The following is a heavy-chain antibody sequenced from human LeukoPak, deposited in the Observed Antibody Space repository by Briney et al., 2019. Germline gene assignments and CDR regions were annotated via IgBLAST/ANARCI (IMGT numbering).Heavy chain of an antibody. CDR2: ISAYNGNT. CDR1: GYTFTSYG. Sequence: ASVKVSCKASGYTFTSYGISWVRQAPGQGLEWMGWISAYNGNTNYAQKLPGRVTMTTDTSTSTAYMELRSLRSDDTAVYYCARVKDYYDSSGYYDAFDIWGQGTMVTVSS. CDR3: ARVKDYYDSSGYYDAFDI. J-gene: IGHJ3*02. V-gene: IGHV1-18*01. D-gene: IGHD3-22*01.